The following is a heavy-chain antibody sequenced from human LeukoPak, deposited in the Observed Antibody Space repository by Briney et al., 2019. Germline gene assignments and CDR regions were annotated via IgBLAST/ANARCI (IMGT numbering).Heavy chain of an antibody. CDR1: GGSISSGGYY. CDR2: IYYSGST. J-gene: IGHJ4*02. V-gene: IGHV4-31*03. Sequence: SETLSLTCTVSGGSISSGGYYWSWIRQHPGKGLEWIGYIYYSGSTYYNPSLKSRVTISVDTSKNQFSLKLSSVTAADTAVYYCARGPPFLRTYYYDSSGYYYFDYWGQGTLVTVSS. CDR3: ARGPPFLRTYYYDSSGYYYFDY. D-gene: IGHD3-22*01.